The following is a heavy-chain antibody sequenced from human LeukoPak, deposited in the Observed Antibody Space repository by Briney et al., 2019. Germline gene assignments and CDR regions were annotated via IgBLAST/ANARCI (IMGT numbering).Heavy chain of an antibody. V-gene: IGHV1-2*02. CDR1: GYTFTSYA. CDR3: ARSDSYTWFDP. D-gene: IGHD2-21*01. Sequence: GASVKVSCKASGYTFTSYAMNWVRQAPGQGLEWMGWINPDNGVTAYAQKFQGRVTMTRDTSISAVYVELSRLRSDDTAVYYCARSDSYTWFDPWGQGTLVTVSP. J-gene: IGHJ5*02. CDR2: INPDNGVT.